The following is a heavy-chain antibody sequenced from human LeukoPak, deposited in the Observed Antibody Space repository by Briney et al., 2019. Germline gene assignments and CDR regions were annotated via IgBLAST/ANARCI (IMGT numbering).Heavy chain of an antibody. V-gene: IGHV4-59*01. CDR2: IYYSGST. D-gene: IGHD3-16*02. J-gene: IGHJ4*02. CDR1: XGSISSYY. CDR3: ARARMGVITYFDY. Sequence: PSETLSRTGTCSXGSISSYYWSWXXQPPGKGLEWIVYIYYSGSTNYNPSLKSRVTISLDTSKNQFSLKLRSVTAADTAVYXXARARMGVITYFDYWGQGTLVTVSS.